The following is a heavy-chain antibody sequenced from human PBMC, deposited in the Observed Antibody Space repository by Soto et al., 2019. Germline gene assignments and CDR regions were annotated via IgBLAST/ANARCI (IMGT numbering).Heavy chain of an antibody. D-gene: IGHD3-22*01. Sequence: GESLRLSCAASGFTFSSYGMHWVRQAPGKGLEWGAVIWYDGSNKYYADSVKGRFTISRDNSKNTLYLQMNSLRAEDTAVYYCARDSDTYDSSGYYYFDYWGQGTLVTVSS. V-gene: IGHV3-33*01. CDR1: GFTFSSYG. J-gene: IGHJ4*02. CDR3: ARDSDTYDSSGYYYFDY. CDR2: IWYDGSNK.